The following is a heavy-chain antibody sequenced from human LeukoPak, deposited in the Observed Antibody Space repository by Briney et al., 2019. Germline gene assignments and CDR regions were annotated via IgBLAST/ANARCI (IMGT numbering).Heavy chain of an antibody. CDR2: ITYDGDTR. D-gene: IGHD3-10*01. CDR3: VKEQGSGSYRTADY. Sequence: GRSLRLSCAASGFTFSSCGMHWVRQAPGKGLEWVAVITYDGDTRYFEDSVKGRFTISRDTSKSTLYLQMNSLGAGDTAVYYCVKEQGSGSYRTADYWGQGTLVTVSS. J-gene: IGHJ4*02. V-gene: IGHV3-30*18. CDR1: GFTFSSCG.